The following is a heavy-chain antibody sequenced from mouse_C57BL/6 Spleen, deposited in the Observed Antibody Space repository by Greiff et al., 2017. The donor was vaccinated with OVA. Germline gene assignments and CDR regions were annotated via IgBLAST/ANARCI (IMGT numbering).Heavy chain of an antibody. CDR1: GFTFTDYY. V-gene: IGHV7-3*01. D-gene: IGHD4-1*01. CDR3: ARYASAGDYYAMDY. Sequence: EVNVVESGGGLVQPGGSLSLSCAASGFTFTDYYMSWVRQPPGKALEWLGFIRNKANGYTTEYSASVKGRFTISRDNSQSILYLQMNALRAEDSATYYCARYASAGDYYAMDYWGQGTSVTVSS. J-gene: IGHJ4*01. CDR2: IRNKANGYTT.